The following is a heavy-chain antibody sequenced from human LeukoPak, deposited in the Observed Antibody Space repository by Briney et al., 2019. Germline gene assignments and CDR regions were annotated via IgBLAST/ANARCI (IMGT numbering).Heavy chain of an antibody. Sequence: SETLSLTCAVYGGSFSGYYWSWIRQPPGKGLEWIGEINHSGSTNYNPSLKSRVTISVDTSKNQFSLKLSSVTAADTAVYYCARELESAVAAIDYWGQGTLVTVSS. V-gene: IGHV4-34*01. CDR3: ARELESAVAAIDY. CDR1: GGSFSGYY. J-gene: IGHJ4*02. D-gene: IGHD6-19*01. CDR2: INHSGST.